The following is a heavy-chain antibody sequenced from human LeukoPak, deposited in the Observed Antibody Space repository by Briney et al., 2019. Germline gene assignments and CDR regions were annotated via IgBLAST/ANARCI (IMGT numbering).Heavy chain of an antibody. J-gene: IGHJ4*02. CDR1: GFTFSSYW. CDR3: ARLSSSSWSPFDY. V-gene: IGHV3-7*01. Sequence: GGSLRLSCAASGFTFSSYWMSWVRQAPGKGLEWVANIKQDGSEKYYVDSVKGRFTISRDNAKNSLYLQMNSLRAEDTAVYYCARLSSSSWSPFDYWGQGTLVTISS. CDR2: IKQDGSEK. D-gene: IGHD6-13*01.